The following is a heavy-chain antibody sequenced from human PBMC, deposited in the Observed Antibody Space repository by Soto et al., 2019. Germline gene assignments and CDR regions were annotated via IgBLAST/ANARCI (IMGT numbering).Heavy chain of an antibody. D-gene: IGHD1-20*01. J-gene: IGHJ1*01. CDR2: FDPEDGET. CDR3: ATCSGIINREYFQH. CDR1: GYTLTELS. Sequence: ASVKVSCKVSGYTLTELSMHWVRQARGKGLEWMGGFDPEDGETIYAKKFQGRVTMTEDTSTDTAYMELSSLRSEDTAVYYCATCSGIINREYFQHWGQGTRVIVS. V-gene: IGHV1-24*01.